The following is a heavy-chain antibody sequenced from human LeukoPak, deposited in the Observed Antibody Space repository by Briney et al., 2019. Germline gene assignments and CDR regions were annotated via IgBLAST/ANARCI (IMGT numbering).Heavy chain of an antibody. Sequence: PGGSLRLSCVVSGSTFSNYWMHWVRQAPGKGLVWVSRINPDGSRTDYADSVAGRFTISRDNAKNTLYLQMNSLRAEDTAVYYCAKEVWVRGVMGLCDYWGQGTLVTVSS. CDR2: INPDGSRT. J-gene: IGHJ4*02. D-gene: IGHD3-10*01. V-gene: IGHV3-74*01. CDR1: GSTFSNYW. CDR3: AKEVWVRGVMGLCDY.